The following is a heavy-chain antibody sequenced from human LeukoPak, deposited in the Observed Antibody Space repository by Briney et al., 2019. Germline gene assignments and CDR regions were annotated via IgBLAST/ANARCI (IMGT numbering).Heavy chain of an antibody. CDR1: GFTFSSYG. J-gene: IGHJ1*01. CDR2: ISSGSSTI. V-gene: IGHV3-48*04. CDR3: ARGNILTGYYLKAEYFQH. Sequence: GGSLRLSCAASGFTFSSYGMNWVRQAPGKGLEWISYISSGSSTIYYADSVKGRFTISRDNAKNSLYLQMNSLRAEDTAVYYCARGNILTGYYLKAEYFQHWGQGTLVTVSS. D-gene: IGHD3-9*01.